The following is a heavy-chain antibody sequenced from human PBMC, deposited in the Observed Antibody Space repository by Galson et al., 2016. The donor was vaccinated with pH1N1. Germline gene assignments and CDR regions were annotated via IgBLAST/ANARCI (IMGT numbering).Heavy chain of an antibody. CDR1: GGTFTPYW. Sequence: SVKVSCKASGGTFTPYWMFWMRQAPGQGLEWMGWINVDTGNTVHAQKLQDRVTMTTDTSTKTAYMELRSLKSDDTAVDYCARAGNCDGDRCYGNGLDVWGQGTTVTVSS. D-gene: IGHD2-21*01. CDR3: ARAGNCDGDRCYGNGLDV. CDR2: INVDTGNT. J-gene: IGHJ6*02. V-gene: IGHV1-18*04.